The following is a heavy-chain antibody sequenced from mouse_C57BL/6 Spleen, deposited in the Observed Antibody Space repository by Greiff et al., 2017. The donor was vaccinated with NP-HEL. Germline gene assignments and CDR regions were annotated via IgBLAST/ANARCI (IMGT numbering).Heavy chain of an antibody. Sequence: QVQLQQSGAELVKPGASVKISCKASGYAFSSYWMNWVKQRPGKGLEWIGQIYPGDGDTNYNGKFKGKATLTADKSSSTAYMQLSSLTSEDAAVYFCARRGDGSAWFAYWGQGTLVTVSA. V-gene: IGHV1-80*01. CDR2: IYPGDGDT. D-gene: IGHD2-3*01. CDR1: GYAFSSYW. J-gene: IGHJ3*01. CDR3: ARRGDGSAWFAY.